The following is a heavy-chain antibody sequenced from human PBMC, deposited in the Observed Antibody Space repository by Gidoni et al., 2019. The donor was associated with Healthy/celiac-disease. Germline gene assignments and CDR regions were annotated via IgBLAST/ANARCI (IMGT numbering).Heavy chain of an antibody. CDR2: INWNGGST. CDR3: ARDPAKWELLSGLGFDY. V-gene: IGHV3-20*04. D-gene: IGHD1-26*01. Sequence: EVQLVESGGGVVRPGGSLRLSCAASGFTFDDYGMSWVRQAPGKGLEWVSGINWNGGSTGYADSVKGRFTISRDNAKNSLYLQMNSLRAEDTALYYCARDPAKWELLSGLGFDYWGQGTLVTVSS. CDR1: GFTFDDYG. J-gene: IGHJ4*02.